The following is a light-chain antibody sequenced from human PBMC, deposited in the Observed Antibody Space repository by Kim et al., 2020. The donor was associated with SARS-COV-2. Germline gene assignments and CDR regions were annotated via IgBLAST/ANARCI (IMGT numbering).Light chain of an antibody. CDR3: SSYTTTSSWV. J-gene: IGLJ3*02. CDR1: NNDIGIYNY. Sequence: QSVLTQPASVSGSPGQSIIISCIGTNNDIGIYNYVSWYKQDPGKAPKLIIFDVNNRPSGISDRFSGSKSGNTASLTISGLQAEDEADYHCSSYTTTSSWVFGGGTQLTVL. V-gene: IGLV2-14*03. CDR2: DVN.